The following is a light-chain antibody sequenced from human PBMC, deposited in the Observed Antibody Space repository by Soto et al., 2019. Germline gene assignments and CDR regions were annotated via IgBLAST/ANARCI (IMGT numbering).Light chain of an antibody. CDR1: QSISSY. CDR3: QQTYSTPYT. CDR2: AAF. J-gene: IGKJ2*01. V-gene: IGKV1-39*01. Sequence: DIQMTQSPSSLSASVGDRVTITCRASQSISSYLNWYQQKPGKAPKLLIYAAFSLQSGVPSRFSGSGSETGFTLTISSLQSEDFATYYCQQTYSTPYTFGQGTKLEIK.